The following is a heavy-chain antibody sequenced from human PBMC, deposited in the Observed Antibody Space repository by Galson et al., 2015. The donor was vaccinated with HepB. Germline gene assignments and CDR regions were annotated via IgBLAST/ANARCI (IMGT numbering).Heavy chain of an antibody. V-gene: IGHV3-9*01. CDR1: GFTFDDYA. CDR2: ISWNSGSI. J-gene: IGHJ4*02. D-gene: IGHD3-9*01. CDR3: AKDHHYDILTGYFDY. Sequence: SLRLSCAASGFTFDDYAMHWVRQAPGKGLEWISGISWNSGSIGYADSVKGRFTISRDNAKNSLYLQMNSLRAEDTALYYCAKDHHYDILTGYFDYWGQGTLVTVSS.